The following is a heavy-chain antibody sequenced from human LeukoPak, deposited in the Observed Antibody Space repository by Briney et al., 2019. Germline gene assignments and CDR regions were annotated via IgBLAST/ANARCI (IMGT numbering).Heavy chain of an antibody. Sequence: PSETLSLTCTVSGGSISSYYWSWIRQPARKGLEWIGRIYTSGSTNYNPSLKSRVTMSVDTSKNQFSRRLSSVTAADTGVYYCARAPHCGGDCYQFDYWGQGTLVTVS. J-gene: IGHJ4*02. CDR1: GGSISSYY. D-gene: IGHD2-21*02. CDR2: IYTSGST. CDR3: ARAPHCGGDCYQFDY. V-gene: IGHV4-4*07.